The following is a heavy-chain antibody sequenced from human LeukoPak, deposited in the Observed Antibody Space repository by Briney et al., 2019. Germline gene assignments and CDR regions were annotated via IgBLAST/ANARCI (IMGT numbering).Heavy chain of an antibody. V-gene: IGHV4-34*01. CDR3: ARTRTYYDSSKGAFDI. Sequence: SESLSLTCAVYGGSLSGYYWNWIRLPPGKGLEWSGEINHSGSTNYIPSLKSRVTISVDTSKNQFSLKLSSVTAADTAVYYCARTRTYYDSSKGAFDIWGQGTTVTVSS. CDR1: GGSLSGYY. J-gene: IGHJ3*02. D-gene: IGHD3-22*01. CDR2: INHSGST.